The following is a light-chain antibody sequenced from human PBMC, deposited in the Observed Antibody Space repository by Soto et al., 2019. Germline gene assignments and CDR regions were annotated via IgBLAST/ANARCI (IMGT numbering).Light chain of an antibody. CDR3: MQGTHWPPT. J-gene: IGKJ3*01. Sequence: DVVMPQSPLSLPVTLGQPASISCRSSQSLVYSNGKTYLNWFLQRPGQSPRRLIYQVSNRDSGVPDRFSGSGSGTDFTLKISRVEAEDVGIYYCMQGTHWPPTFGPGTKMDIK. CDR1: QSLVYSNGKTY. CDR2: QVS. V-gene: IGKV2-30*01.